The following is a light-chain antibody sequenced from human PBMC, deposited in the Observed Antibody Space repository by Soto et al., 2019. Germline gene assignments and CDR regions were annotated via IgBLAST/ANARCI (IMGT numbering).Light chain of an antibody. J-gene: IGLJ1*01. Sequence: QSVLTQPFSASATPGQRVTISCSGSNSNIGSNTVDWYQHLPGTAPRLLIYSNNQRPSGVPDRFSGSKSGTSASLAISGLQSEDEADYYCAAWDYTLNGYVFGTGTMVTV. V-gene: IGLV1-44*01. CDR2: SNN. CDR3: AAWDYTLNGYV. CDR1: NSNIGSNT.